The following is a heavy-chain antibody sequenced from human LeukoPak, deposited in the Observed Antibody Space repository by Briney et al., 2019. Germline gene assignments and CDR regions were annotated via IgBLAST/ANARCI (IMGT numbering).Heavy chain of an antibody. J-gene: IGHJ4*02. Sequence: GGSLRLSCAASGFTFSRYWMHWVRQAPGEGLVWVSRINPDGSHTTYADAVEGRFTISRDNAKNTVYLQMNSLRAEDTAVYFCAKRGVVIRVILVGFHKEAYYFDSWGQGALVTVSS. CDR1: GFTFSRYW. CDR2: INPDGSHT. V-gene: IGHV3-74*01. D-gene: IGHD3-22*01. CDR3: AKRGVVIRVILVGFHKEAYYFDS.